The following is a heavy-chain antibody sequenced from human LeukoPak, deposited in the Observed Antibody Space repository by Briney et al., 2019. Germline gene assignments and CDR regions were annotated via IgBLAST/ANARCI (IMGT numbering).Heavy chain of an antibody. CDR1: GGSISSSSYY. Sequence: PSETLSLTCTVSGGSISSSSYYWGWIRQPPGKGLERIGSIYYSGSTNYNPSLKSRVTISVDTSKNQFSLKLSSVTAADTAVYYCARHYYDSSGYPYYFDYWGQGTLVTVSS. CDR2: IYYSGST. J-gene: IGHJ4*02. D-gene: IGHD3-22*01. V-gene: IGHV4-39*07. CDR3: ARHYYDSSGYPYYFDY.